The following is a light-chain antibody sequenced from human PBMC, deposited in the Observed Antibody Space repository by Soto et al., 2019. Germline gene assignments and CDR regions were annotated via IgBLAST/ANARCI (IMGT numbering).Light chain of an antibody. CDR3: QQYYGTLPT. J-gene: IGKJ1*01. Sequence: DIVMTQSPDSLAVSLGERATINCKSSQSVLYSFNNKNYLAWYQQKPGQPPKLLIYGASTRESGVPDRSSGSGSGTNLSLIISSLQAEDVAVYYCQQYYGTLPTFGQGTKVEIK. CDR2: GAS. V-gene: IGKV4-1*01. CDR1: QSVLYSFNNKNY.